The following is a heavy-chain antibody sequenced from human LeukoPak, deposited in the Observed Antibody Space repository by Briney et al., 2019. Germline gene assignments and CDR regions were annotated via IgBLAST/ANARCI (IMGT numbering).Heavy chain of an antibody. CDR1: GGSFSGYY. D-gene: IGHD6-6*01. CDR2: IYSSGNT. V-gene: IGHV4-59*01. Sequence: SETLSLTCAVYGGSFSGYYWSWIRQPPGKGLEWIGYIYSSGNTNYNPSLKSRVTISVDTSKNQLSLNLSSMTAADTAVYYCARDNPVPVWGQGTLVTVSS. CDR3: ARDNPVPV. J-gene: IGHJ4*02.